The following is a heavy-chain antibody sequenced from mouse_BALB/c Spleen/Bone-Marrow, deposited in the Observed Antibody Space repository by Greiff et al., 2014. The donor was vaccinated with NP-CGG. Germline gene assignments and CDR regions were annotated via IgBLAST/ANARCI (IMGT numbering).Heavy chain of an antibody. CDR1: GYSFTGYF. D-gene: IGHD1-1*01. Sequence: EVQLQQSGPELVKPGASVKISCKASGYSFTGYFMNWVMQSHGKSLEWIGRINPYNGDTFYNQKFKGKAELTVDKSSSTAHMELRSLASEDSAVYYCARSGYYGSSYFDYWGQGTTLTVSS. V-gene: IGHV1-20*02. CDR2: INPYNGDT. CDR3: ARSGYYGSSYFDY. J-gene: IGHJ2*01.